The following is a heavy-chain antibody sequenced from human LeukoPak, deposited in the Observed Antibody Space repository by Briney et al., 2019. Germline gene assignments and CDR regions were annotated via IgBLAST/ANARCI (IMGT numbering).Heavy chain of an antibody. D-gene: IGHD3-10*01. J-gene: IGHJ3*02. CDR1: GYNFNDYY. CDR2: INPGSGVT. Sequence: GASVKVSCKASGYNFNDYYLHWVRQAPGQGLEWMAWINPGSGVTQYAQKFQGWVTMTRDTSISTAYMELSRLTPDDTAVYYCARMGDSGNYGFDIWGQGSMVTVSS. V-gene: IGHV1-2*04. CDR3: ARMGDSGNYGFDI.